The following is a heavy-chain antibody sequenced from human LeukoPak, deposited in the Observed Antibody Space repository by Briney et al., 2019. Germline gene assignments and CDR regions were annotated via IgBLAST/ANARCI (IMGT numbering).Heavy chain of an antibody. CDR1: GFTFTNYW. CDR2: IKQDGSEK. Sequence: GGSLKLSCGVSGFTFTNYWMSWVRQAPGKGLEWVANIKQDGSEKYYVDSVVGRFTISRDNAKNSLSLQMNSLRGEDTAVYYCVRALGSSSADYWGQGTLVTVSS. J-gene: IGHJ4*02. V-gene: IGHV3-7*01. D-gene: IGHD6-6*01. CDR3: VRALGSSSADY.